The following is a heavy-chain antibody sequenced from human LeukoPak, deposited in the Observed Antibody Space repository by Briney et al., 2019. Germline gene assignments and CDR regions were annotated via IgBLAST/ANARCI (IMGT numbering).Heavy chain of an antibody. Sequence: SETLSLTCTVSGGSISSSSYYWGWIRQPPGKGLEWIGSLYYSGSTYYNPSLKSRVTISVDTSRNQFSLRLSSVSAADTAVYYCARLWNSRSFYFDYWGQGTPVTVSS. J-gene: IGHJ4*02. CDR2: LYYSGST. CDR3: ARLWNSRSFYFDY. CDR1: GGSISSSSYY. V-gene: IGHV4-39*01. D-gene: IGHD6-6*01.